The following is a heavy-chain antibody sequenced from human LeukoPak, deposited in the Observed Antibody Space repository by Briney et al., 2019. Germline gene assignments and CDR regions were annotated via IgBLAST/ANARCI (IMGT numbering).Heavy chain of an antibody. CDR2: ISNSGRTK. J-gene: IGHJ4*02. CDR1: GFTFSSYE. Sequence: GGSLRLSCAASGFTFSSYEMNWVRQAPGKGLEWVSFISNSGRTKYYADSVKGRFTISRDNAKNSLYLQMDILRADDTAVYYCATSSVTTGIDFDCWGQGTLVTVSS. V-gene: IGHV3-48*03. D-gene: IGHD4-17*01. CDR3: ATSSVTTGIDFDC.